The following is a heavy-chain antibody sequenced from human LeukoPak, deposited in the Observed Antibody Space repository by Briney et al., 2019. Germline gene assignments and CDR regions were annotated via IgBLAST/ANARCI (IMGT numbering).Heavy chain of an antibody. CDR2: IYPGDSDT. J-gene: IGHJ4*02. V-gene: IGHV5-51*01. D-gene: IGHD4-17*01. CDR3: ARQRAYGDYPMGY. Sequence: GESLKISCKGSGYSFTSYWTGWVGRMPGKGLEWRGIIYPGDSDTRYSPSFQGQVTISADKSISTAYLQWSSLKASDTAMYYCARQRAYGDYPMGYWGQGTLVTVSS. CDR1: GYSFTSYW.